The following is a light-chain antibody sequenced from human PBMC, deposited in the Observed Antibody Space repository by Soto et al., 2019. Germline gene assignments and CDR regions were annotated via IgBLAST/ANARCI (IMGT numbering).Light chain of an antibody. Sequence: AMTQSPGTLSVSPGERVTLSCRASQSVSINVAWYQHKPGQAPRLLIYGASTRATGIPARFSGSGSETDFTLTISDVEPEDFAVYYCHQRQSWPRTFGQGTRWIS. CDR3: HQRQSWPRT. V-gene: IGKV3-15*01. CDR2: GAS. J-gene: IGKJ1*01. CDR1: QSVSIN.